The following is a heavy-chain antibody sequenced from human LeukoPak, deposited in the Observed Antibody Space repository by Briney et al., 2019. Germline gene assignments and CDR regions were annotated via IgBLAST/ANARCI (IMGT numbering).Heavy chain of an antibody. CDR3: ARISRFLDGLLPFAP. J-gene: IGHJ5*02. D-gene: IGHD3/OR15-3a*01. CDR1: GYSFTSYW. Sequence: GESLKISCKGSGYSFTSYWIGWVRQMPGKGLEWMGIIYPGDSDTRYSPSFQGQVTISADKSISTAYLQWSSLKASDTAMYYCARISRFLDGLLPFAPGAKGPLVTVPS. V-gene: IGHV5-51*01. CDR2: IYPGDSDT.